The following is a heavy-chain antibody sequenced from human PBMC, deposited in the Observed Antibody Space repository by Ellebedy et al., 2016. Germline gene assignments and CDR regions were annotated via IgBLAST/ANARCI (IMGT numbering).Heavy chain of an antibody. D-gene: IGHD6-19*01. Sequence: SETLSLXXTVSGYSISSGYYWGWIRQPPGKGLEWIGSIYHSGSTYYNPSLKSRVTISVDTSKNQFSLKLSSVTAADTAVYYCARGHSSGWYYFDYWGQGTLVTVSS. V-gene: IGHV4-38-2*02. CDR1: GYSISSGYY. CDR3: ARGHSSGWYYFDY. J-gene: IGHJ4*02. CDR2: IYHSGST.